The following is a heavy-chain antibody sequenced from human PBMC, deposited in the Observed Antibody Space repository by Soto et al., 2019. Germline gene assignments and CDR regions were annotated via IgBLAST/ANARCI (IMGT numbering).Heavy chain of an antibody. CDR3: ARDRVMLTFGGASEEWGIDS. CDR2: IYYSGST. D-gene: IGHD3-16*01. CDR1: GGSISSGDYY. J-gene: IGHJ4*02. Sequence: PSETLSLTCTVSGGSISSGDYYWSWIRQPPGKGLEWIGYIYYSGSTYYNPSLKSRVTISVDTSKNQFSLKLSSVTAADTAVYYCARDRVMLTFGGASEEWGIDSWGQGTLVTVSS. V-gene: IGHV4-30-4*01.